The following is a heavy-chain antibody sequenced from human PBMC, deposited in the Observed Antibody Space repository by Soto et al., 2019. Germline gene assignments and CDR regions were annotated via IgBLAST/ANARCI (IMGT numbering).Heavy chain of an antibody. V-gene: IGHV3-21*01. CDR3: ARSDGRDLYFADP. J-gene: IGHJ5*02. Sequence: PGGSLRLSCAVSGFTFSSYSMSWVRQAPGKGLEWVSSISSSSSYIYYADSLKGRFTISRDNAKSSLYLQMNSLRAEDTAVYYCARSDGRDLYFADPWGQGTLVTVSS. D-gene: IGHD3-16*01. CDR1: GFTFSSYS. CDR2: ISSSSSYI.